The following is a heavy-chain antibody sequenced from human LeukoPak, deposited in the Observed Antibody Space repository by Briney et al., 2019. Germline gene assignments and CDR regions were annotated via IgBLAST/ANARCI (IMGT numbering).Heavy chain of an antibody. V-gene: IGHV3-21*01. Sequence: GGSLRLSCAASGFTFDDYGMSWVRQAPGKGLEWVSSISSSSSYIYYADSVKGRFTIYRDNAKNSLYLQMNSLRAEDTAVYYCAELGITMIGGVWGKGTTVTISS. CDR2: ISSSSSYI. J-gene: IGHJ6*04. D-gene: IGHD3-10*02. CDR3: AELGITMIGGV. CDR1: GFTFDDYG.